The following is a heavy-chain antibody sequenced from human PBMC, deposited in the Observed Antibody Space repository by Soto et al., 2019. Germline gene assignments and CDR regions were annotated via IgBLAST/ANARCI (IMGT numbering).Heavy chain of an antibody. CDR1: GDSISSGSYY. CDR3: ARGSAITTFYYDGNGGNFQH. Sequence: QVQLQESGPGLVKPSQTLSLTCTVSGDSISSGSYYWNWIRQHPGKGLEWIGYIYYSGNTYYNPSLKSRVTISIDTSKNQFSLKLSSVTAADTAVYYCARGSAITTFYYDGNGGNFQHWGQGTLVTVSS. V-gene: IGHV4-31*03. D-gene: IGHD3-22*01. J-gene: IGHJ1*01. CDR2: IYYSGNT.